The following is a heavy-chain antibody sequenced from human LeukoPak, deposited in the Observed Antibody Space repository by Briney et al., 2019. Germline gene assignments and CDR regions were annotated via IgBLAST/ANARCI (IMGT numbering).Heavy chain of an antibody. V-gene: IGHV3-30*02. Sequence: GGSLRLSCAASGFTFSSYGMHWVRQAPGKGLEWVAFIRYDGSNKYYADSVKGRFTISRDNSKNTLYLQMNSLRAEDTAVYYCAKSSGPITIFGVVIEAFDYWGQGTLVTVSS. CDR1: GFTFSSYG. CDR3: AKSSGPITIFGVVIEAFDY. D-gene: IGHD3-3*01. J-gene: IGHJ4*02. CDR2: IRYDGSNK.